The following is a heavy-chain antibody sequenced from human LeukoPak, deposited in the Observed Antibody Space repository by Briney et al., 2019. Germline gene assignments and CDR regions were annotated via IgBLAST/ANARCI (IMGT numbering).Heavy chain of an antibody. CDR3: ARIYSRGWSLDY. V-gene: IGHV4-4*07. Sequence: SETLSLTCTVSGGSLSSYYWTWIRQSAGKGLEWIGRMYTSGSTKYSPSFESRVTMSGDASKNQFSLRLNSVTAADTAIYYCARIYSRGWSLDYWGPGTLVTVSS. J-gene: IGHJ4*02. D-gene: IGHD6-19*01. CDR1: GGSLSSYY. CDR2: MYTSGST.